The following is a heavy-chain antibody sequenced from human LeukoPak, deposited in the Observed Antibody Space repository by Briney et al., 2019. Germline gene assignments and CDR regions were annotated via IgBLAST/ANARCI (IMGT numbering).Heavy chain of an antibody. V-gene: IGHV1-2*02. CDR2: INPITGGT. Sequence: GASAKVSCKASGYTFTGYYVRWVRHAPGQGLEWMGWINPITGGTNYAQKFQGRVTMTTDTSTNAAYMELNKLTSDDTAVYYCGRGNKSFDPWGQGTLVTVSS. CDR3: GRGNKSFDP. J-gene: IGHJ5*02. CDR1: GYTFTGYY.